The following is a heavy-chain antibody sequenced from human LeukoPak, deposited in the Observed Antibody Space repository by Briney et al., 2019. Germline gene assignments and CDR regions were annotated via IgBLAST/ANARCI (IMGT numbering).Heavy chain of an antibody. J-gene: IGHJ6*02. V-gene: IGHV1-8*01. CDR3: ARGHYDILTGYYNARNPNYYYYGMDV. D-gene: IGHD3-9*01. CDR2: MNPNSGNT. CDR1: GYTFTSYD. Sequence: ASVKVSCKASGYTFTSYDINWVRQATGQGLEWMGWMNPNSGNTGYAQKFQGRVTMTRNTSISTAYMELSSLRSEDTAVYYCARGHYDILTGYYNARNPNYYYYGMDVWGQGTTVTVSS.